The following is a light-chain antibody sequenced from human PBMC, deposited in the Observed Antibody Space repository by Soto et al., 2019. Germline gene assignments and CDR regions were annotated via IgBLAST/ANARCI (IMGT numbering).Light chain of an antibody. CDR2: DTS. J-gene: IGKJ2*01. Sequence: EIVLTQSPGTLSLSPGERATLSCRASQSVSSRYLAWYQQKPGQAPRLLIYDTSSRATGIPDRFSGSGSGTDFTLTISRLEPEDFAVYYCQQRSNWPPYTFGQGTKLEIK. V-gene: IGKV3D-20*02. CDR3: QQRSNWPPYT. CDR1: QSVSSRY.